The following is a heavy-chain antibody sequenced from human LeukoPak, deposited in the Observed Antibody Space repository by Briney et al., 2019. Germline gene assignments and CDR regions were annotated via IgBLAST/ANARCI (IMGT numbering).Heavy chain of an antibody. CDR1: GGSFSGYY. CDR2: INHSGST. D-gene: IGHD6-13*01. Sequence: QSSETLSLTCAVYGGSFSGYYWSWIRQPPGKGLEWIGEINHSGSTNYNPSLRSRVTISVDTSKNQFSLKLSSVTAADTAVYYCARVNQGSSWTSRINYYYMDVWGKGTTVTISS. J-gene: IGHJ6*03. CDR3: ARVNQGSSWTSRINYYYMDV. V-gene: IGHV4-34*01.